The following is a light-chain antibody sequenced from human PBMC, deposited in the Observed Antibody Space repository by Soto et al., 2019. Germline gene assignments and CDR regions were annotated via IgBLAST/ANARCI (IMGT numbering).Light chain of an antibody. CDR1: SSDVGGYNY. V-gene: IGLV2-14*01. CDR3: SSYTGSNTLEV. J-gene: IGLJ2*01. Sequence: QSALTQPASVSGSPGQSITISCTGTSSDVGGYNYVSWYQQYPGKAPKLMIYDVTNRPSGVSNRFSGSKSGNTASLTISGLQAADEADYYCSSYTGSNTLEVFGGGTKLTVL. CDR2: DVT.